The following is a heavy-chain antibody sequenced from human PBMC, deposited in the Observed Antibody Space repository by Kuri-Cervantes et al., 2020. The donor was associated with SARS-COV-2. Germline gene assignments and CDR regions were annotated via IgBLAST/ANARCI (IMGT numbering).Heavy chain of an antibody. J-gene: IGHJ3*02. CDR3: ASKGQLEDAFDI. D-gene: IGHD6-6*01. CDR1: GGSISSGSYY. V-gene: IGHV4-39*07. Sequence: SETLSLTCTVSGGSISSGSYYWSWIRQPAGKGLEWIGSIYHSGSTYYNPSLKSRVTISVDTSKNQFSLKLSSVTAADTAVYYCASKGQLEDAFDIWGQGTMVTDSS. CDR2: IYHSGST.